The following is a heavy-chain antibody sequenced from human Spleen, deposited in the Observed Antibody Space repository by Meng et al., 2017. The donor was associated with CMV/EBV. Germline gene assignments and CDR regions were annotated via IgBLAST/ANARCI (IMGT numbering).Heavy chain of an antibody. CDR1: GFIFSDDW. CDR3: ARAYCGSIACAPAL. J-gene: IGHJ4*02. V-gene: IGHV3-7*04. Sequence: GGPLRLSCAASGFIFSDDWMSWVRQAPGKGLEWVASINRDGSEKFYVDSVKGRFTLSRDNAKNSLFLQMSTRGVEDTAFFSWARAYCGSIACAPALWGQGTPVTVSS. D-gene: IGHD3-3*02. CDR2: INRDGSEK.